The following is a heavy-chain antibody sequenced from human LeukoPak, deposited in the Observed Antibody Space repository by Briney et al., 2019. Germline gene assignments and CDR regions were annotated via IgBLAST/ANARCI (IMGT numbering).Heavy chain of an antibody. D-gene: IGHD3-3*01. V-gene: IGHV4-38-2*01. Sequence: SETLSLTCAVSGYSISSGYYWGRIRQPPGKGLEWIGSIYHSGSTYYNPSLKSRVTISVDTSKNQFSLKLSSVTAADTAVYYCARGTRGLEWLANDAFDIWGQGTMVTVSS. J-gene: IGHJ3*02. CDR3: ARGTRGLEWLANDAFDI. CDR2: IYHSGST. CDR1: GYSISSGYY.